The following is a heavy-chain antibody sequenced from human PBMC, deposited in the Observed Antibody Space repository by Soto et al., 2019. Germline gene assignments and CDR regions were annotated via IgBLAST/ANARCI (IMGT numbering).Heavy chain of an antibody. CDR1: GFNFSRYV. D-gene: IGHD1-26*01. V-gene: IGHV3-23*01. Sequence: GGAPRVFCGAPGFNFSRYVLSWVRQAPGKGLEWVSPIRGSGGSTYYADSVKGRFTISRDNSKNTLYLQMNSLRAEDTAVYYCARGLPGLWEIFDYWGQGTLVTVSS. CDR3: ARGLPGLWEIFDY. J-gene: IGHJ4*02. CDR2: IRGSGGST.